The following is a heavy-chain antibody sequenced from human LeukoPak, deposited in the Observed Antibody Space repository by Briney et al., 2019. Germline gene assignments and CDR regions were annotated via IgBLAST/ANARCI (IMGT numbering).Heavy chain of an antibody. J-gene: IGHJ4*02. D-gene: IGHD4-17*01. CDR3: TTVGDRNSFDF. CDR2: IYGGVST. Sequence: GGSLRLSCAASGFTFSNAWMSWVRQAPGKGLEWVSVIYGGVSTYYADSVKGRFTISRDNSKNTLYLQMNSLRADDTAVYYCTTVGDRNSFDFWGQGTLVTVSS. V-gene: IGHV3-53*01. CDR1: GFTFSNAW.